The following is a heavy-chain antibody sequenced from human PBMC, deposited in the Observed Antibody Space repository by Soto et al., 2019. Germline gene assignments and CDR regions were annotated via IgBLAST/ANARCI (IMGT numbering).Heavy chain of an antibody. V-gene: IGHV1-18*01. CDR2: INPNNGNT. J-gene: IGHJ4*02. D-gene: IGHD2-15*01. CDR1: GYTFTSYD. CDR3: ARDSCSGGSCYSDY. Sequence: ASVKVSCKASGYTFTSYDINWVRQATGQGLEWMGWINPNNGNTSYAQKFQGRVTMTTDTSTSTAYMELRSLRSDDTAVYYCARDSCSGGSCYSDYWGQGTLVTVSS.